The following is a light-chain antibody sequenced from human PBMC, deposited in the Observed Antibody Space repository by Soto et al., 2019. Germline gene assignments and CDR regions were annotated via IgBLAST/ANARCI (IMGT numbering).Light chain of an antibody. CDR1: QSINSY. J-gene: IGKJ5*01. CDR3: QQSYSTPRT. V-gene: IGKV1-39*01. Sequence: DIQMTQSPSSLSASVGDRVTITCRASQSINSYLNWFQQKPGKAPQLLIFGTSSLQSGVPSRFSGSESGTDFTLTINSLQPDDFATYYCQQSYSTPRTFGQGTRLEIK. CDR2: GTS.